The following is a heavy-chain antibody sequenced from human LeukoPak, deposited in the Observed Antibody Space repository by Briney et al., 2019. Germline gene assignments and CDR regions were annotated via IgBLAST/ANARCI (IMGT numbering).Heavy chain of an antibody. CDR1: GGSFSGYY. CDR2: INHSGST. CDR3: ARGPRYCSGGSCYSDYFDY. Sequence: SETLSLTCAVYGGSFSGYYWSWIRQPPGKGLEWIGEINHSGSTNYNPSLKSRVTISVDTSKNQFSLKLSSVTAADTAVYYCARGPRYCSGGSCYSDYFDYWGQGTLVTVSS. D-gene: IGHD2-15*01. V-gene: IGHV4-34*01. J-gene: IGHJ4*02.